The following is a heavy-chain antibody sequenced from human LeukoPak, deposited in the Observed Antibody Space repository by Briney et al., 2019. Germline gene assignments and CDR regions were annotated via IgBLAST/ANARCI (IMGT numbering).Heavy chain of an antibody. Sequence: SVKVSCKASGFTFTSSAVQWVRQARGQRLEWIGWIVVGSGNTNYARKFQVRVTITRDMSTSTAYMELSSLRSEDTAVYYCTRETPSRYFDYWGQGTLVTVSS. V-gene: IGHV1-58*01. CDR3: TRETPSRYFDY. D-gene: IGHD4-23*01. J-gene: IGHJ4*02. CDR2: IVVGSGNT. CDR1: GFTFTSSA.